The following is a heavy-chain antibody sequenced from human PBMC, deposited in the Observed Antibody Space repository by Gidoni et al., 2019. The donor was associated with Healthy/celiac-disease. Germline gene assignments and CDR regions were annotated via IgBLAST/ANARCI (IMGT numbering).Heavy chain of an antibody. J-gene: IGHJ4*02. Sequence: QVQLVESGGGVVQPGRSLRLTCAASGFTFSSYDMHWVRQAPGKGLEWVAVISYDGSNKYYADSVKGRFTISRDNSKNTLYLQMNSLRAEDTAVYYCARRSYCSSTSCSQAFDYWGQGTLVTVSS. CDR2: ISYDGSNK. V-gene: IGHV3-30-3*01. CDR1: GFTFSSYD. CDR3: ARRSYCSSTSCSQAFDY. D-gene: IGHD2-2*01.